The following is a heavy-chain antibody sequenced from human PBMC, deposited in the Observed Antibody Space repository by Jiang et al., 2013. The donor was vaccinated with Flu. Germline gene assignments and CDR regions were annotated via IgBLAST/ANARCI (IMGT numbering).Heavy chain of an antibody. CDR3: ARARPQYCSGGSCYSDHYYYGMDV. CDR1: GYTFTSYA. V-gene: IGHV7-4-1*02. CDR2: INTNTGNP. D-gene: IGHD2-15*01. J-gene: IGHJ6*02. Sequence: QSGSELKKPGASVKVSCKASGYTFTSYAMNWVRQAPGQGLEWMGWINTNTGNPTYAQGFTGRFVFSLDTSVSTAYLQISSLKAEDTAVYYCARARPQYCSGGSCYSDHYYYGMDVWGQGTTVTVSS.